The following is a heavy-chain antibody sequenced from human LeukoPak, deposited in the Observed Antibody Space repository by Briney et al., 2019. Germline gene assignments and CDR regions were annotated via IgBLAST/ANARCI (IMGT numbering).Heavy chain of an antibody. D-gene: IGHD2-15*01. CDR3: AKSSLLVVVVVGYYYYMDV. Sequence: PGGSLRLSCAASGFTFSSYGMHWVRQAPGKGLEWVSAISGSGGSTCYADSVKGRFTISRDNSKNTLYLQMNSLRAEDTAVYYCAKSSLLVVVVVGYYYYMDVWGKGTTVTVSS. V-gene: IGHV3-23*01. J-gene: IGHJ6*03. CDR1: GFTFSSYG. CDR2: ISGSGGST.